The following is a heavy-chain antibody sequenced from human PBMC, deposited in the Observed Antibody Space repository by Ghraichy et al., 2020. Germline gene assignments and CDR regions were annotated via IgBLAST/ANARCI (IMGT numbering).Heavy chain of an antibody. CDR1: GYTFTGHY. J-gene: IGHJ6*02. CDR3: ARSRSSSPPTDYYGMDV. Sequence: ASVKVSCKASGYTFTGHYMHWVRQAPGQGLEWMGWINPNSGGTNYAQKFQGRVTMTRDTSISTAYMELSRLRSDDTAVYYCARSRSSSPPTDYYGMDVWGQGTTVTVSS. CDR2: INPNSGGT. D-gene: IGHD6-13*01. V-gene: IGHV1-2*02.